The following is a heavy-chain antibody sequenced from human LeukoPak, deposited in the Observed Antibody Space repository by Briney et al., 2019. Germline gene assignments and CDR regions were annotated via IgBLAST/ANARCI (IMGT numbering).Heavy chain of an antibody. D-gene: IGHD2-15*01. J-gene: IGHJ3*02. CDR2: ISSSSSYI. CDR1: GFTFSSYS. V-gene: IGHV3-21*01. Sequence: GGSLRLSCAASGFTFSSYSMNWVRQAPGKGLEWVSSISSSSSYIYYADSVKGRFTISRDNAKNSLYLQMNSLRAEDTAVYYCARDYCSGGSCYSSDAFDIWGQGTMVTVSS. CDR3: ARDYCSGGSCYSSDAFDI.